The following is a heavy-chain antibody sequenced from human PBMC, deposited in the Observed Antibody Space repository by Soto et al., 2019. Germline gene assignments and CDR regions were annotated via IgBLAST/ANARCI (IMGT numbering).Heavy chain of an antibody. D-gene: IGHD1-26*01. J-gene: IGHJ6*02. V-gene: IGHV4-59*11. CDR1: GASINRHY. CDR2: LFFSGST. CDR3: AMELSSGMDV. Sequence: QVQLQESGPGLVKPSETLSLTCTVSGASINRHYWPWIRQPPGKGLELIGSLFFSGSTNYNPSLKGRVSKSGNKAQSQFSLNLTTVIAEDTAMYYFAMELSSGMDVSGQGTTVIVSS.